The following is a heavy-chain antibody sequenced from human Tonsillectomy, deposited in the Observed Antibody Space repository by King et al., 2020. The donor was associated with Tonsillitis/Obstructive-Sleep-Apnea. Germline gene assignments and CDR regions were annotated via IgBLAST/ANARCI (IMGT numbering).Heavy chain of an antibody. J-gene: IGHJ4*02. CDR1: GFTFSNAW. CDR2: IKSKTDGGTT. D-gene: IGHD2-2*01. V-gene: IGHV3-15*01. CDR3: TAKREDCSSTSCYDY. Sequence: ESGGGLVKPGGSLRLSCAASGFTFSNAWMSWVRPATGKGLEWVGRIKSKTDGGTTDYAAPVKGRFTISRDDSKNTLYLQMNSLKTEDTAVYYCTAKREDCSSTSCYDYWGQGTLVTVSS.